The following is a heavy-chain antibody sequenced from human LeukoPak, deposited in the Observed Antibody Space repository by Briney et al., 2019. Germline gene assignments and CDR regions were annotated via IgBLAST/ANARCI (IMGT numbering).Heavy chain of an antibody. V-gene: IGHV3-48*03. CDR1: GFTFSSYE. D-gene: IGHD1-26*01. Sequence: GGSLRLSCAASGFTFSSYEMNWVRQAPGKGLEWVSYISSSGSTIYYADSVKGRFTISRDNAKNSLYLQMNSLRAEDTAVYYCARSTYSGNFDAFDIWGQGTMVTLSS. CDR3: ARSTYSGNFDAFDI. J-gene: IGHJ3*02. CDR2: ISSSGSTI.